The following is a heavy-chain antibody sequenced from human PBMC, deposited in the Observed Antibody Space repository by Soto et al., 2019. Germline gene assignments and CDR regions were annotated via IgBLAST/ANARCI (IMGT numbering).Heavy chain of an antibody. Sequence: SETLSLTCTVSGGSISSSSYYWGWIRQPPGKGLEWIGSIYYSGSTYYNPSLKSRVTISVDTSKNQFSLRLSSVTAADTAVYYCARGPIQLWFYYWGQGTLVTVSS. V-gene: IGHV4-39*01. D-gene: IGHD5-18*01. CDR1: GGSISSSSYY. J-gene: IGHJ4*02. CDR2: IYYSGST. CDR3: ARGPIQLWFYY.